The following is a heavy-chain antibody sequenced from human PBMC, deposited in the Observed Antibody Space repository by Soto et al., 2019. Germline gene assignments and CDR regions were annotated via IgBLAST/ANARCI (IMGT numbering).Heavy chain of an antibody. CDR3: ARKEEYYYDSSGYHLTASFDY. Sequence: GASVKVSCKASGYTFTSYGISWVRQAPGQGLEWMGWISAYNGNTNYAQKLQGRVTMTTDTSTSTAYMELRSLRSDDTAVYYCARKEEYYYDSSGYHLTASFDYWGQGTLVTVSS. D-gene: IGHD3-22*01. J-gene: IGHJ4*02. V-gene: IGHV1-18*04. CDR1: GYTFTSYG. CDR2: ISAYNGNT.